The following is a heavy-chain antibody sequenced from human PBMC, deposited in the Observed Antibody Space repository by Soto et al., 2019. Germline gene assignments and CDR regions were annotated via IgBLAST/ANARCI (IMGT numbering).Heavy chain of an antibody. CDR3: AREASNWNYVSYGMDV. CDR1: GGSFSGYY. CDR2: INHSGST. J-gene: IGHJ6*02. D-gene: IGHD1-20*01. V-gene: IGHV4-34*01. Sequence: SETLSLTCAVYGGSFSGYYWSWIRQPPGKGLEWIGEINHSGSTNYNPSLKSRVTISVDTSKNQFSLKLSSVTAADTAVYYCAREASNWNYVSYGMDVWGQGTTVTVSS.